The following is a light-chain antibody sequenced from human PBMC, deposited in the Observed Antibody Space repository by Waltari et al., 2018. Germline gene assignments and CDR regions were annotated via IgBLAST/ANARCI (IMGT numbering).Light chain of an antibody. Sequence: EIVLTQFPGTLSLSPGERATIPCRASQLVSSGWLAWFQQKPGQAPRLLIYGASRTARGMPDRFRGSGSGTDFTFTISRVDPEDFALYFCQQYGSSPRTFGQGTKVEI. J-gene: IGKJ1*01. CDR3: QQYGSSPRT. V-gene: IGKV3-20*01. CDR1: QLVSSGW. CDR2: GAS.